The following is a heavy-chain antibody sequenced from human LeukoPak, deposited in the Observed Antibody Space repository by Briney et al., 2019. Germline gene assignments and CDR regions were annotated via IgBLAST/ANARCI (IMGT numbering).Heavy chain of an antibody. Sequence: GGSLRLSCAASGFTVSSNYMSWVRQAPGKGLEWVSVIYSGGSTYYADSVKGRFTISRDNSKNTLYLQMNSLRAEDTAVYYCAREKMVTPTEGPFDYWSQGTLVTVSS. V-gene: IGHV3-66*01. D-gene: IGHD4-23*01. CDR3: AREKMVTPTEGPFDY. J-gene: IGHJ4*02. CDR1: GFTVSSNY. CDR2: IYSGGST.